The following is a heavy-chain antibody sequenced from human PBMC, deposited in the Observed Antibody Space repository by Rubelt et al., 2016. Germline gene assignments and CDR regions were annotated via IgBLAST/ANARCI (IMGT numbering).Heavy chain of an antibody. J-gene: IGHJ4*02. D-gene: IGHD3-22*01. CDR1: GYTFTGYY. V-gene: IGHV1-2*02. CDR2: INPNSGGT. CDR3: ARFAIGGHSSGYLFDY. Sequence: QVQLVQSGAEVKKPGASVKVSCKASGYTFTGYYMHWVRQAPGQGLEWMGWINPNSGGTNYAQKCQGRVTMTRDRSISTAYMELSRLRSDDTAVYYCARFAIGGHSSGYLFDYWGQGTLVTVSS.